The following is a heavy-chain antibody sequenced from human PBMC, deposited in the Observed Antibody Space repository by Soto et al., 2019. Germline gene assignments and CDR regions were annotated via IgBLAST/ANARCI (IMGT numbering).Heavy chain of an antibody. CDR1: GDSISSNNW. D-gene: IGHD2-15*01. J-gene: IGHJ4*02. CDR2: IYHSGST. V-gene: IGHV4-4*02. CDR3: AAAKLLPFEY. Sequence: SETLSLTCAVSGDSISSNNWWSWVRQPPGKGLEWIGEIYHSGSTNYNPSLKSRVTLSVDKSKNQFSLKLTSVTAEDTAVYYCAAAKLLPFEYWGQGTQVTVSS.